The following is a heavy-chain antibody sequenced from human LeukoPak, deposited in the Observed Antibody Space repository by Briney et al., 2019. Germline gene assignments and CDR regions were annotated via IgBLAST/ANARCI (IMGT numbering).Heavy chain of an antibody. Sequence: ASVKVSCKVSGYTLTELSMHWVRQAPGQGLEWMGWISGYTGNTNYAQNLQGRVTMTTGTSTSTAYMELRSLRSDDTALYYCARSSWFGGRSEWRWFDPWGQGTLVTVSS. V-gene: IGHV1-18*01. J-gene: IGHJ5*02. CDR1: GYTLTELS. CDR2: ISGYTGNT. D-gene: IGHD3-10*01. CDR3: ARSSWFGGRSEWRWFDP.